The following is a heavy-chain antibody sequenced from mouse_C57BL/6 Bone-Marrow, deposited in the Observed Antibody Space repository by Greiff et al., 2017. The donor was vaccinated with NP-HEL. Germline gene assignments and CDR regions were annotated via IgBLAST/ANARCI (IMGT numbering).Heavy chain of an antibody. CDR3: AREDYYGSSLYYYAMDY. V-gene: IGHV1-26*01. D-gene: IGHD1-1*01. CDR2: INPNNGGT. J-gene: IGHJ4*01. CDR1: GYTFTDYY. Sequence: EVQLQQSGPELVKPGASVKISCKASGYTFTDYYMNWVKQSHGKSLEWIGDINPNNGGTSYNQKFKGKATLTVDTSSSTAYMELRSLTSEDSAVYYCAREDYYGSSLYYYAMDYWGQGTSVTVSS.